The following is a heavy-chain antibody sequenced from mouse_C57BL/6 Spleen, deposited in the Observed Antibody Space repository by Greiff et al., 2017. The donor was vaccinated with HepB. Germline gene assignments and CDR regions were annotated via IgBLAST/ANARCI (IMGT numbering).Heavy chain of an antibody. J-gene: IGHJ4*01. D-gene: IGHD2-1*01. V-gene: IGHV1-82*01. CDR2: IYPGDGDT. CDR1: GYAFSSSW. CDR3: AREDGNYLYYYAMDY. Sequence: LEESGPELVKPGASVKISCKASGYAFSSSWMNWVKQRPGKGLEWIGRIYPGDGDTNYNGKFKGKATLTADKSSSTAYMQLSSLTSEDSAVYFCAREDGNYLYYYAMDYWGQGTSVTVSS.